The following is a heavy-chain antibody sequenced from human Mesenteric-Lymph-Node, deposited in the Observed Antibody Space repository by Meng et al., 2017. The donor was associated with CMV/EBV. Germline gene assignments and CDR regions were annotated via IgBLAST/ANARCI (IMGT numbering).Heavy chain of an antibody. Sequence: ASVKVSCKASGYTLNDYYIHWVRQAPGQGLEWMGTINPDDGNTIYAQKFHVTITMTRDTSTITFNLELSSLRYEDTAVYYCAREVGGEYYFDHWGQGTLVTVSS. D-gene: IGHD3-10*01. CDR3: AREVGGEYYFDH. V-gene: IGHV1-46*02. J-gene: IGHJ4*02. CDR2: INPDDGNT. CDR1: GYTLNDYY.